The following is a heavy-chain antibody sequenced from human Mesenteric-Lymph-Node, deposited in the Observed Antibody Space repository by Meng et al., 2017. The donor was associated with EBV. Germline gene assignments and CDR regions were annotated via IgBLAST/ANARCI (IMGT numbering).Heavy chain of an antibody. J-gene: IGHJ5*01. CDR1: GGSISSDDYT. V-gene: IGHV4-30-2*01. Sequence: LQLQASGYELVKPAQSLSRTWDVSGGSISSDDYTWNWIRQPPGKGLEWIGNIFHTGSTQYKSSLKSRVTISVDRSKNQFSLRLHSVTAADTAVYYRARRSIREGVGIDTWGHGTLVTVSS. CDR3: ARRSIREGVGIDT. D-gene: IGHD3-10*01. CDR2: IFHTGST.